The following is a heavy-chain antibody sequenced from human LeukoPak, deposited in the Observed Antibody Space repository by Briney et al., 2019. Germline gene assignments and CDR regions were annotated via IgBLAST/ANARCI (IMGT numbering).Heavy chain of an antibody. D-gene: IGHD2-2*01. CDR3: ARVAHCSSTTCYQGIFGY. CDR1: GGSISNYY. V-gene: IGHV4-59*01. CDR2: IYYSGST. J-gene: IGHJ4*02. Sequence: SETLSLTCTVSGGSISNYYWSWIRQPPGKGLEWVGYIYYSGSTNYNPSLKSRVTISVDTSKNQFSLKLSSVTAADTAVYYCARVAHCSSTTCYQGIFGYWGQGTLVTVSS.